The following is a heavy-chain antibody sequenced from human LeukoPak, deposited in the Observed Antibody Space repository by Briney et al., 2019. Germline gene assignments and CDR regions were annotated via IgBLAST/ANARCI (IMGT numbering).Heavy chain of an antibody. V-gene: IGHV3-48*03. CDR2: ISSSGSTI. CDR3: ARDGRSYGSGPTDY. J-gene: IGHJ4*02. CDR1: GFTFSSYE. D-gene: IGHD3-10*01. Sequence: PGGSLRLSCAASGFTFSSYEMNWVRQAPGKGLEWVSYISSSGSTIYYADSVKGRSTISRDNAKNSLYLQMNSLRAEDTAVYYCARDGRSYGSGPTDYWGQGTLVTVSS.